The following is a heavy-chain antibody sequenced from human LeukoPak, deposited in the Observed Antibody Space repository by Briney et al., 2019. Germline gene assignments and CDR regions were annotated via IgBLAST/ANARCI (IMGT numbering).Heavy chain of an antibody. CDR2: IKQDGSEK. CDR1: GFTFSSYW. J-gene: IGHJ6*03. V-gene: IGHV3-7*01. CDR3: ARYRYRFLEDYYMDV. D-gene: IGHD3-3*01. Sequence: GGSLRLSCAASGFTFSSYWMSWVRQAPGKGLEWVANIKQDGSEKYYVDSVKGRFTVSRDNARNSLYLQMNSLRAEDTAVYYCARYRYRFLEDYYMDVWGKGTMVTVSS.